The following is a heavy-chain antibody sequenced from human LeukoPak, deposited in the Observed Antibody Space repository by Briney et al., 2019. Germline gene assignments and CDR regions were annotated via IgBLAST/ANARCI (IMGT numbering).Heavy chain of an antibody. V-gene: IGHV3-66*01. D-gene: IGHD2-2*01. CDR1: GFTVSSNY. J-gene: IGHJ6*02. CDR3: AREESGYCSSTSCYRVDV. CDR2: MYSGGST. Sequence: PGGSLRLSCAASGFTVSSNYMSWVRQAPGKGLEWVSVMYSGGSTYYADSVKGRFTISRDNSKNTLYLQMNSLRAEDTAVYYCAREESGYCSSTSCYRVDVWGQGTTVTVSS.